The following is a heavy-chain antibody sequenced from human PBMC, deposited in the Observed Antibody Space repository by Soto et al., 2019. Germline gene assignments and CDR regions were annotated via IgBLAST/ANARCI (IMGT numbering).Heavy chain of an antibody. CDR1: GFTFSSYG. CDR3: ARGLEGYYYVWGSYRYYTSVC. D-gene: IGHD3-16*02. V-gene: IGHV3-33*01. Sequence: GGSLRLSCAASGFTFSSYGMHWVRQAPGKGLEWVAVIWYDGSNKYYADSVKGRFTISRDNSKNTLYLQMNSLRAEDTAVYYCARGLEGYYYVWGSYRYYTSVCGGLGT. CDR2: IWYDGSNK. J-gene: IGHJ4*02.